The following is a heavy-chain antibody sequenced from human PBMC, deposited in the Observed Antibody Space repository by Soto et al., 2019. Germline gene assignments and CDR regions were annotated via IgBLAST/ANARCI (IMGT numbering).Heavy chain of an antibody. CDR3: ARVYAGAGGGYYYYGMDV. CDR2: IIPIFGTA. CDR1: GGTFSSYA. D-gene: IGHD3-16*01. J-gene: IGHJ6*02. V-gene: IGHV1-69*06. Sequence: QVQLVQSGAEVKKPGSSVKVSCKASGGTFSSYAISWVRQAPGQGLEWMGGIIPIFGTANYAQKFQGRVTIPADKSTSTADMELSSLRSEDTAVYYCARVYAGAGGGYYYYGMDVWGQGTTVTVSS.